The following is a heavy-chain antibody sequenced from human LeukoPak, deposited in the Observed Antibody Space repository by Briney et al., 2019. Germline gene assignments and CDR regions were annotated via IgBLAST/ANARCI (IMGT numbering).Heavy chain of an antibody. CDR1: VGSFSGYY. V-gene: IGHV4-34*01. J-gene: IGHJ6*03. CDR2: INHSGST. D-gene: IGHD6-19*01. Sequence: ETLSLTCAVYVGSFSGYYWSWIRQPPGKGLEWIVEINHSGSTNYNPSLKSRVTISVDTSKNQFSLKLSSVTAADTAVYYCARASNKPQNHRVSSSGWYGYYYYYMDVWGKGTTVTVSS. CDR3: ARASNKPQNHRVSSSGWYGYYYYYMDV.